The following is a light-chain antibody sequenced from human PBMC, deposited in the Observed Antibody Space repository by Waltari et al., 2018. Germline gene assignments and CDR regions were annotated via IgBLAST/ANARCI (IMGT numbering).Light chain of an antibody. Sequence: DIGRSQSRESLAVGMGERATSNCKSSQSVLDSSNNKNDLAWYQQKPGQPPKLLIYWASTRESGVPDRFSGSGSETDFTLTISSLQAEDVAAYYCQQYYETHYTFGQGTKLEI. J-gene: IGKJ2*01. CDR1: QSVLDSSNNKND. CDR3: QQYYETHYT. CDR2: WAS. V-gene: IGKV4-1*01.